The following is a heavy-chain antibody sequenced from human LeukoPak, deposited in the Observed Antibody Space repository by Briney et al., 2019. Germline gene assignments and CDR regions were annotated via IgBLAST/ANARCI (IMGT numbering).Heavy chain of an antibody. D-gene: IGHD3-22*01. CDR2: IYTSGSN. CDR3: ARAEDYYDSSGYYYGFDY. V-gene: IGHV4-4*07. Sequence: SETLSLTCTVSGGSISSYYWSWIRQPAGKGLEWIGRIYTSGSNNYNPSLKSRVTMSVDTSKNQFSLKLSSVTAADTAVYYCARAEDYYDSSGYYYGFDYWGQGTLVTVSS. CDR1: GGSISSYY. J-gene: IGHJ4*02.